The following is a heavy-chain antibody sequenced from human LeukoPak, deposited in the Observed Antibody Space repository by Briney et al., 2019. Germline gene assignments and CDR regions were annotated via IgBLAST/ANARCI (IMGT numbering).Heavy chain of an antibody. CDR1: GGSISSSSYY. D-gene: IGHD2-15*01. CDR2: LYYTGST. J-gene: IGHJ6*02. V-gene: IGHV4-39*01. CDR3: ARSVVAYLFGMDV. Sequence: SETLSLTCTVSGGSISSSSYYWGWIRQPPGKGLEWIATLYYTGSTYYNPSVKSRITISVDTSKNQFSLKVSSVTAADTAVYFCARSVVAYLFGMDVWGQGTTVTVS.